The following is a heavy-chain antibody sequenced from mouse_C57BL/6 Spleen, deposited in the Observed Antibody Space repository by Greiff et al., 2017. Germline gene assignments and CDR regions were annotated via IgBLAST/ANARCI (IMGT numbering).Heavy chain of an antibody. Sequence: QVHVKQPGTELVKPGASVKLSCKASGYTFTSYWMHWVKQRPGQGLEWIGNINPSNGGTNYNEKFKSKATLTVDKSSSTAYMQLSSLTSEDSAVYYCARYYGSSYVGYFDVWGTGTTVTVSS. V-gene: IGHV1-53*01. D-gene: IGHD1-1*01. CDR2: INPSNGGT. J-gene: IGHJ1*03. CDR3: ARYYGSSYVGYFDV. CDR1: GYTFTSYW.